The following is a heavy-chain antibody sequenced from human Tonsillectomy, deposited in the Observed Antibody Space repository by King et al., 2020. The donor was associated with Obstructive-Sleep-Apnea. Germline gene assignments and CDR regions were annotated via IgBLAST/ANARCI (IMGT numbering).Heavy chain of an antibody. D-gene: IGHD4-17*01. CDR1: GFTFDDYA. Sequence: VQLVESGGGLVQPGRSLRLSCAASGFTFDDYAMHWVRQAPGKGLEWVSGISWNSGSIGYADSVKGRFTISRDNAKNSLYLQMNSLRAEDTALYCCARSYGDYLTDYWGQGTLVTVSS. CDR2: ISWNSGSI. CDR3: ARSYGDYLTDY. V-gene: IGHV3-9*01. J-gene: IGHJ4*02.